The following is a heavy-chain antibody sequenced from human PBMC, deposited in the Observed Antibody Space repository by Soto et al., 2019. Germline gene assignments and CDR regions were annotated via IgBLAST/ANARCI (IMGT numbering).Heavy chain of an antibody. CDR1: GDTSSNYG. J-gene: IGHJ6*02. D-gene: IGHD1-26*01. V-gene: IGHV1-69*06. CDR2: ILPVFGTT. CDR3: ARDPDEVVGTDYHYYGMDV. Sequence: ASVKVSCKASGDTSSNYGVSWVRQAPGQGLEWMGGILPVFGTTTYARNFQGRITITADKSTSTVYMELTSLRSDDTATYYCARDPDEVVGTDYHYYGMDVWDQGATVTVS.